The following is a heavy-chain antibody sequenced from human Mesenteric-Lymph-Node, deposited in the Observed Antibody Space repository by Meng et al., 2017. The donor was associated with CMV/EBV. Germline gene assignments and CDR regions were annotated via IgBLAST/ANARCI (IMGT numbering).Heavy chain of an antibody. CDR1: GGSISNSNW. CDR2: IYHSGST. D-gene: IGHD3-10*01. V-gene: IGHV4-4*02. CDR3: ARDVTMVRGDPLGY. J-gene: IGHJ4*02. Sequence: VSGGSISNSNWWSWVRQPPGKGLEWIGEIYHSGSTNYNPSLKSRVTISVDKSKNQFSLKLSSVTAADTAVYYCARDVTMVRGDPLGYWGQGTLVTVSS.